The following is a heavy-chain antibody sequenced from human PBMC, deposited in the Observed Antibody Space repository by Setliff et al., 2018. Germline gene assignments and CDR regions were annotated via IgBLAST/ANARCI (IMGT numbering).Heavy chain of an antibody. CDR2: ISVYNGDT. D-gene: IGHD3-22*01. V-gene: IGHV1-18*01. J-gene: IGHJ4*02. Sequence: ASVKVSCKASGYTFRNYAFAWVRQAPGQGLEWVGWISVYNGDTNYAQKFQGXXXLTTXXXTXXXXXXXXXXXXXXXAFYYWARAPSWELVTIRTNSWFTYWGQGTLVTVSS. CDR1: GYTFRNYA. CDR3: ARAPSWELVTIRTNSWFTY.